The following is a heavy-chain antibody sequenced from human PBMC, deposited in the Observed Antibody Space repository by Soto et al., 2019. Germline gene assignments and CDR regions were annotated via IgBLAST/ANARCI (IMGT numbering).Heavy chain of an antibody. CDR2: ISGTSSNI. J-gene: IGHJ4*02. Sequence: QVQLVESGGGLVKTRGSLRLSCVASGFSFSDYYMSWVRQAPGKGLEWIAYISGTSSNIYYGDSVKGRFTISRDNAENSVFLQMNNLRAEDTARYYCAKMTSSGWYGPVFHWGQGTLVTVSS. D-gene: IGHD6-19*01. CDR3: AKMTSSGWYGPVFH. V-gene: IGHV3-11*01. CDR1: GFSFSDYY.